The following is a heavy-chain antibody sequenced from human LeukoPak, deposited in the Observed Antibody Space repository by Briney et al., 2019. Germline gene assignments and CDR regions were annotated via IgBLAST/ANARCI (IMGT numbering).Heavy chain of an antibody. CDR1: GGSISSGSYY. Sequence: SETLSLTCTVSGGSISSGSYYWSWIRQPAGKGLEWIGRIYTSGSTNYNPSLKSRVTISVDTSKNQFSLKLSSVTAADTAVYYCAREYSKGTFDIWGQGTMVTVSS. J-gene: IGHJ3*02. D-gene: IGHD4-11*01. CDR3: AREYSKGTFDI. CDR2: IYTSGST. V-gene: IGHV4-61*02.